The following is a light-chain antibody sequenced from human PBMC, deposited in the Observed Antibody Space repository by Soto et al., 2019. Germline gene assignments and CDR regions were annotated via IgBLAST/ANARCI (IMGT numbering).Light chain of an antibody. J-gene: IGKJ1*01. CDR2: DAS. CDR1: QSISSW. V-gene: IGKV1-5*01. CDR3: KQYNSYSWT. Sequence: DIQMTQSPSTLSASVGDRVTITGRASQSISSWLAWYQQKPGKAPKLLIYDASSLESGVPSRFSGSGTGTEFALTIRSLQPDDFATYCCKQYNSYSWTVGQGTKVEIK.